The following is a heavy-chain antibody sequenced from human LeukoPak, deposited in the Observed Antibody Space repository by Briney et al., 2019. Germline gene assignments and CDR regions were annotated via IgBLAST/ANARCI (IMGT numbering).Heavy chain of an antibody. Sequence: KPSETLSLTCTVSGGSISSGSYYWRWIRQPAGKGLEWIGRIYTSGSTNYNPSLKSRVTISVDTSKNQFSLKLSSVTAADTAVYYCAREGYYYDSSGYRYYYYYMDVWGKGTTVTISS. CDR3: AREGYYYDSSGYRYYYYYMDV. CDR2: IYTSGST. V-gene: IGHV4-61*02. CDR1: GGSISSGSYY. J-gene: IGHJ6*03. D-gene: IGHD3-22*01.